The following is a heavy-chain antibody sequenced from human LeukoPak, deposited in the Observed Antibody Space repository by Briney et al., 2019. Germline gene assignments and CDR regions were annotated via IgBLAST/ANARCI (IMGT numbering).Heavy chain of an antibody. CDR2: ISGSGSTR. CDR3: ARGMVRDYPSDY. V-gene: IGHV3-11*01. D-gene: IGHD3-10*01. Sequence: GGSLRLSCAASGFTFSDYYMSWVRQAPGKGLEWVSYISGSGSTRYHADSMKGRFTVSRDNAKNSLFLQMNSLRAEDTALYYCARGMVRDYPSDYWGQGTLVTVSS. J-gene: IGHJ4*02. CDR1: GFTFSDYY.